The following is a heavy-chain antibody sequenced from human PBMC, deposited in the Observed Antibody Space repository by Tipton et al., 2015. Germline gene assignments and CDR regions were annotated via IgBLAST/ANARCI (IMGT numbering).Heavy chain of an antibody. Sequence: TLSLTCTVSGGSINSYYWSWIRQPPGKGLEWIGYIFYSGSTNYNPSLKSRVTISVDPSKNQFSLKLSSVTAADTAVYYCARLEEDCSGNICFAFDPWGQGTLVTVSS. CDR1: GGSINSYY. CDR3: ARLEEDCSGNICFAFDP. CDR2: IFYSGST. V-gene: IGHV4-59*08. D-gene: IGHD2-2*01. J-gene: IGHJ5*02.